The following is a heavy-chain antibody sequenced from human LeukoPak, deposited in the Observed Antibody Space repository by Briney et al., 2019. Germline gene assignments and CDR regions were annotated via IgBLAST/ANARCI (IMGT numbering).Heavy chain of an antibody. V-gene: IGHV4-59*01. Sequence: SETLSLTCTVSGGSISSYYWSWIRQPPGKGLEYIGYIYYTGSTNYNPSLKSRVTISVDTSKNQFSLKLSSVTAADTAVYYCARSGLWFGLDPWGQGTLVTVSS. CDR2: IYYTGST. J-gene: IGHJ5*02. CDR1: GGSISSYY. D-gene: IGHD3-10*01. CDR3: ARSGLWFGLDP.